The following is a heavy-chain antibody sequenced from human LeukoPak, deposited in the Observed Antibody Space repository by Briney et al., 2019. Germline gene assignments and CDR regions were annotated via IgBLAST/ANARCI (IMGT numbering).Heavy chain of an antibody. CDR2: INSDGSST. CDR3: ARDPRDGYNYGGFDY. J-gene: IGHJ4*02. CDR1: GFIFSDYY. D-gene: IGHD5-24*01. V-gene: IGHV3-74*01. Sequence: GGSLRLSCAASGFIFSDYYMNWIRQAPGKGLVWVSRINSDGSSTSYADSVKGRFTISRDNAKNTLYLQMNSLRAEDTAVYYCARDPRDGYNYGGFDYWGQGTLVTVSS.